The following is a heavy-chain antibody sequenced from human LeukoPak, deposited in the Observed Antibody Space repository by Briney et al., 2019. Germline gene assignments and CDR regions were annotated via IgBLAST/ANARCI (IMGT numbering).Heavy chain of an antibody. J-gene: IGHJ4*02. V-gene: IGHV1-46*01. Sequence: ASVKVSCKASGYTFTSYYVHWVRQAPGQGLEWMGLINPSGGSTNYAQKFQGRVTMTRDMSTSTVYMELSSLRSEDTAVYYCARGTYYYDSSGYYGLDYWGQGTLVTVSS. D-gene: IGHD3-22*01. CDR1: GYTFTSYY. CDR2: INPSGGST. CDR3: ARGTYYYDSSGYYGLDY.